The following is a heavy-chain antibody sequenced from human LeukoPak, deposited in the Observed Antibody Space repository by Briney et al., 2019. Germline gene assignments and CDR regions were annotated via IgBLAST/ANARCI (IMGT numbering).Heavy chain of an antibody. CDR2: ITNNGGST. Sequence: GGSLRLSCAASGFTFSGYAMHWVRQAPGKGQEYVSAITNNGGSTYYADSVKGRFTISRDNSKNTLYLQMGSLRAEDMAVYHCARVGVARAFDIWGQGTMVTVSS. CDR3: ARVGVARAFDI. V-gene: IGHV3-64*02. J-gene: IGHJ3*02. CDR1: GFTFSGYA.